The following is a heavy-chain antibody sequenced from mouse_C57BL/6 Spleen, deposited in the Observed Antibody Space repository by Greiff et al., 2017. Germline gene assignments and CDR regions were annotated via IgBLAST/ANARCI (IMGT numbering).Heavy chain of an antibody. D-gene: IGHD2-2*01. V-gene: IGHV7-3*01. CDR2: IRNKANGYTT. CDR1: GFTFTDYY. J-gene: IGHJ3*01. Sequence: EVKLVESGGGLVQPGGSLSLSCAASGFTFTDYYMSWVRQPPGKALEWLGFIRNKANGYTTEYSASVKGRFTISRDNSQSILYLQMNALRAEDSATDYCASHYGYDWFAYWGQGTLVTVSA. CDR3: ASHYGYDWFAY.